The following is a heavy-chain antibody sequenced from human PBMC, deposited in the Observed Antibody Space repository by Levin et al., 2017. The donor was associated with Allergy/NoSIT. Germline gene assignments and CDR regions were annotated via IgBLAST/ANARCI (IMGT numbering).Heavy chain of an antibody. CDR2: IKQDGTEK. CDR1: GFTFNSYW. J-gene: IGHJ3*02. V-gene: IGHV3-7*04. CDR3: ARNWRSAFDI. Sequence: GASVKVSCVASGFTFNSYWMSWVRQAPGKGLEWVANIKQDGTEKYYVDSVNGRFTVSRDNARNFLYLHMSSLRAEDTAVYYCARNWRSAFDIWGHGTTVTVSS. D-gene: IGHD2-8*02.